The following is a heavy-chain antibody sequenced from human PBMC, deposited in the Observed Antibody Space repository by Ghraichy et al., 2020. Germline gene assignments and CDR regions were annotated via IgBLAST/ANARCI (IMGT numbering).Heavy chain of an antibody. D-gene: IGHD3-9*01. V-gene: IGHV4-59*08. CDR1: GGSISSFY. CDR2: IFYSGNT. Sequence: LNISCTVSGGSISSFYWSWIRQPPGKGLEWIGYIFYSGNTKYNPSLKSRVNMSVDTSNNRFSLRLTSVTAADTAIYFCARRNYETTGYFFDPWGHGILVTVSS. J-gene: IGHJ5*02. CDR3: ARRNYETTGYFFDP.